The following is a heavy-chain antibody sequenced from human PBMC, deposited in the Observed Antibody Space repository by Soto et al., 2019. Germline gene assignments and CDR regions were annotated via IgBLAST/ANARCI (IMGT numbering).Heavy chain of an antibody. J-gene: IGHJ6*02. V-gene: IGHV4-34*01. CDR1: GGSFSGYY. CDR2: INHSGST. CDR3: ARPLGYCSGGSCSPGMDV. Sequence: QVQLQQWGAGLLKPSETLSLTCAVYGGSFSGYYWSWIRQPPGKGLEWIGEINHSGSTNYNPSLKSRVTISVDTSKHQFSLKLSSVTAADTAVYYCARPLGYCSGGSCSPGMDVWGQGTTVTVSS. D-gene: IGHD2-15*01.